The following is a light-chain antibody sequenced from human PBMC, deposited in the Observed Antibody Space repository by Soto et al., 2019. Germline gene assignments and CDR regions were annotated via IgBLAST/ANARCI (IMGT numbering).Light chain of an antibody. V-gene: IGKV3-20*01. CDR1: QSVTSTY. J-gene: IGKJ1*01. CDR2: ATS. CDR3: QQYDISPWT. Sequence: EIVLTQSPGTLPLSPGERATLSCRASQSVTSTYLAWYQQKPGQAPRLLIYATSRRATGIPDRFGGSGSGTDFTLTISGLEPEDFAVYYCQQYDISPWTFGQGTKVDIK.